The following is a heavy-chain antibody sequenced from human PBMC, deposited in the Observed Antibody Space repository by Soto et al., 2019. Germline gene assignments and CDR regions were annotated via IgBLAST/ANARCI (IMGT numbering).Heavy chain of an antibody. D-gene: IGHD5-18*01. CDR3: ARLDTAMDTYYYYGMDV. CDR1: GYSFTSYW. Sequence: GESLKISCKGSGYSFTSYWISWVRQMPGKGLEWMGRIDPSDSYTNYSPSFQGHVTISADKSISTAYLQWSSLKASDTAMYYGARLDTAMDTYYYYGMDVWGQGTTVTVSS. CDR2: IDPSDSYT. J-gene: IGHJ6*02. V-gene: IGHV5-10-1*01.